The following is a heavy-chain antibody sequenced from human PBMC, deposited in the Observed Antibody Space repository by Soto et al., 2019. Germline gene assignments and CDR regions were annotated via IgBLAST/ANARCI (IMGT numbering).Heavy chain of an antibody. CDR2: IYYSGST. D-gene: IGHD5-12*01. J-gene: IGHJ4*02. Sequence: QVQLQESGPGLVKPSETLSLTCTVSGGSISSYYWSWIRQPPGKGLEWIGYIYYSGSTNYNPSLKSRVTISVDTSKNQFSLKLSSVTAADTAVYYCAGQNIVATLRWYFDYWGQGTLVTVSS. CDR3: AGQNIVATLRWYFDY. V-gene: IGHV4-59*08. CDR1: GGSISSYY.